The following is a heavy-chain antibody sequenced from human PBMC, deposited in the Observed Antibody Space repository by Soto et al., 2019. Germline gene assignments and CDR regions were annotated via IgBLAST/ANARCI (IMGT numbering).Heavy chain of an antibody. V-gene: IGHV1-2*02. CDR3: ARDTQWLVLYGMDV. Sequence: ASVKVSCKASGYTFTGYYMHWVRQAPGQGLEWMGWINPNSGGTNYAQKFQGRVTMTRDTSISTAYMELSRLRSDDTAVYYCARDTQWLVLYGMDVWGQATKVTAS. CDR1: GYTFTGYY. CDR2: INPNSGGT. D-gene: IGHD6-19*01. J-gene: IGHJ6*02.